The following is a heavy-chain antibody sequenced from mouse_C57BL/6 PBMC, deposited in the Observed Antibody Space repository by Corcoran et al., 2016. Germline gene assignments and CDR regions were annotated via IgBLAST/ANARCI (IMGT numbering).Heavy chain of an antibody. CDR2: INPNNVGT. V-gene: IGHV1-26*01. J-gene: IGHJ2*01. CDR3: SFYDY. Sequence: EVQLQQSGPELVKPGASVKISCKASGYTFTDYYMNWVKQRHGKSLEWIGDINPNNVGTSYNQKFKGKATLTVDKSASTAYMELRSLTSEYFALYYWSFYDYWGQGSTLTVSS. CDR1: GYTFTDYY.